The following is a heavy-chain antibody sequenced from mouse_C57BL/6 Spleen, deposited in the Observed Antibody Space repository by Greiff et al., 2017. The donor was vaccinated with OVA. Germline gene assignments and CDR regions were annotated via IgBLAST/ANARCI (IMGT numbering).Heavy chain of an antibody. V-gene: IGHV7-1*01. CDR3: SRAGSKGYFDV. J-gene: IGHJ1*03. D-gene: IGHD1-1*01. CDR1: GFTFSDFY. CDR2: SRNKANDYTT. Sequence: EVKLVESGGGLVQSGRSLRLSCATSGFTFSDFYMEWVRQAPGKGLEWIAASRNKANDYTTEYSASVKGRFIVSRDTSQSILYLQMNALRAEDTAIYYCSRAGSKGYFDVWGTGTTVTVSS.